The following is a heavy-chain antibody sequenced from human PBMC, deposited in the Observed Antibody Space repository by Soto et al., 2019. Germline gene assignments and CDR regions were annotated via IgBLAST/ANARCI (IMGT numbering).Heavy chain of an antibody. V-gene: IGHV1-18*01. CDR1: GYTFTSYG. D-gene: IGHD5-18*01. CDR2: ISAYNGNT. Sequence: GASGKVSCKASGYTFTSYGISWVRQAPGQGLERMGWISAYNGNTNYAQKLQGRVTMTTDTSTSTAYMELRSLRSDDTAVYYCARDYSGSIAMADYYYDGIDLSGQGTPVIVSP. J-gene: IGHJ6*01. CDR3: ARDYSGSIAMADYYYDGIDL.